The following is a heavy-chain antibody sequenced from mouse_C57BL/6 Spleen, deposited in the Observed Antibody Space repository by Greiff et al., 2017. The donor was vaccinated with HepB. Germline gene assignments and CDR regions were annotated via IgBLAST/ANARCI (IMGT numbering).Heavy chain of an antibody. CDR3: ARRAIYYDYDDY. D-gene: IGHD2-4*01. J-gene: IGHJ2*01. Sequence: VQLQQPGAELVKPGASVKMSCKASGYTFTSYWITWVKQRPGPGLEWIGDIYPGSGSTNYNEKFTSKATLTVDTSSSTAYMQLSSLTSEDSAVYYCARRAIYYDYDDYWGQGTTLTVSS. CDR2: IYPGSGST. CDR1: GYTFTSYW. V-gene: IGHV1-55*01.